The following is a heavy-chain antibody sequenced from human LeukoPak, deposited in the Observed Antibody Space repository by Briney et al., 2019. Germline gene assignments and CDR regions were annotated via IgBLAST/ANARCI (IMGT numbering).Heavy chain of an antibody. J-gene: IGHJ4*02. D-gene: IGHD1-26*01. Sequence: PSETLSLTCTASGGSITSSSYYWSWIRQPAGKGLEWIGRIYTSGSTNYNPSLKSRVTISVDTSKNQFSLKLSSVTAADTAVYYCAREVTVGATDYWGQGTLVTVSS. CDR3: AREVTVGATDY. CDR2: IYTSGST. CDR1: GGSITSSSYY. V-gene: IGHV4-61*02.